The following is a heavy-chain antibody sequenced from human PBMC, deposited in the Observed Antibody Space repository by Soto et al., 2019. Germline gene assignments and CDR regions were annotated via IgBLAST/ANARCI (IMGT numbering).Heavy chain of an antibody. V-gene: IGHV3-21*01. CDR1: GFTLSTYS. J-gene: IGHJ4*02. D-gene: IGHD3-10*01. Sequence: GGSLRLSCAASGFTLSTYSMSWVRQATGKGLEWVSTIGGSGNYTHDAALLRRRISITRDNAKTSYYLQINSLRAENTAVYYGARAGSNNYNEYYFTCWGQGTVVTVSS. CDR2: IGGSGNYT. CDR3: ARAGSNNYNEYYFTC.